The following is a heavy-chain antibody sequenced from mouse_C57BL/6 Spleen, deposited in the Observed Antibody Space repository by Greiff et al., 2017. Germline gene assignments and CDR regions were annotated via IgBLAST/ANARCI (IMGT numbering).Heavy chain of an antibody. CDR3: ARCYYGSSYGCFAV. CDR2: ISDGGSYT. J-gene: IGHJ1*03. Sequence: EVQRVESGGGLVKPGGSLKLSCAASGFTFSSYAMTWVRQTPEKRLEWVATISDGGSYTYYTDNVKGRFTISRDNAKNNLYLQMSHLKSEDTALCSCARCYYGSSYGCFAVWGTGTTVTVSS. CDR1: GFTFSSYA. D-gene: IGHD1-1*01. V-gene: IGHV5-4*01.